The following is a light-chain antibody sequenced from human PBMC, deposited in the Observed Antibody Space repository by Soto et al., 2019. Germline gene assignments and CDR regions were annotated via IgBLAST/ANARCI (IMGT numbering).Light chain of an antibody. CDR3: QQYGSSPQT. CDR1: QSVSSSY. CDR2: GAS. Sequence: EIVLTQSPGTLSLSPGERATLSCRASQSVSSSYLAWYQQKPGQAPRLLIYGASSRATGLPERFSGSGSGTDFTLTISRLEPEDFAVYYCQQYGSSPQTFGQGTKVEIK. V-gene: IGKV3-20*01. J-gene: IGKJ1*01.